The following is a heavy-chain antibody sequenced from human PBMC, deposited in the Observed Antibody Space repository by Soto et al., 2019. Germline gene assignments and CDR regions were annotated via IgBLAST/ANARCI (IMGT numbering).Heavy chain of an antibody. V-gene: IGHV3-23*01. CDR1: GFTFSSYA. Sequence: GGSLRLSCAASGFTFSSYAMSWVRQAPGKGLEWVSGIRGTGSNTYYADSVKGRFTISRDNPKNTVYLQMNSLRAEDTAIYYCAKGLNNSPYTGLDVWGQGTTVTVSS. D-gene: IGHD1-1*01. CDR2: IRGTGSNT. J-gene: IGHJ6*02. CDR3: AKGLNNSPYTGLDV.